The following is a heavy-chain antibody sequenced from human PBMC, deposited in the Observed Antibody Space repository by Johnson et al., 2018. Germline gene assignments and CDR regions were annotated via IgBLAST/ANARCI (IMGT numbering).Heavy chain of an antibody. CDR1: GFTFSNYA. D-gene: IGHD3-10*01. V-gene: IGHV3-23*04. CDR2: ISGSGGNT. CDR3: ARDPAGVAYYYYYYMDV. J-gene: IGHJ6*03. Sequence: VQLVESGGGLVQXGGSLRLSCAASGFTFSNYAMSWVRQAPGKGLEWVSTISGSGGNTYYTVSVKGRFTISRDNSKNTLYLQMNSLRAEDTAVYYCARDPAGVAYYYYYYMDVWGKGTTVTVSS.